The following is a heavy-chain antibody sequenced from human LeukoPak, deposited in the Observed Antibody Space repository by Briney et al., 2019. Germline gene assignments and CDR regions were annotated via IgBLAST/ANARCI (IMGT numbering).Heavy chain of an antibody. J-gene: IGHJ4*02. CDR3: ASGHFGVVRAFVY. CDR2: IYDTRST. CDR1: GFSISSGDYY. D-gene: IGHD3-3*01. Sequence: SQTLSLTCTVSGFSISSGDYYWSWIRQPLGKGLEWTGYIYDTRSTYYTPSLKSRVTISVDTSKNQFSLKLSSVTAADTAVYYCASGHFGVVRAFVYWGQGTLVTVSS. V-gene: IGHV4-30-4*08.